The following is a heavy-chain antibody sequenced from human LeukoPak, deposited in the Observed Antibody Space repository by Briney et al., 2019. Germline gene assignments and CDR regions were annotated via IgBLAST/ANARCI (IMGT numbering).Heavy chain of an antibody. V-gene: IGHV4-30-4*08. D-gene: IGHD6-6*01. J-gene: IGHJ4*02. CDR3: ARVGTSGIAALFGVSDFDY. CDR2: IYYSGST. CDR1: GGSISSSSYY. Sequence: PSETLSLTCTVSGGSISSSSYYWGWIRQPPGKGLEWIGYIYYSGSTYYNPSLKSRVTISVDTSKNQFSLKLSSVTAADTAVYYCARVGTSGIAALFGVSDFDYWDQGTLVTVSS.